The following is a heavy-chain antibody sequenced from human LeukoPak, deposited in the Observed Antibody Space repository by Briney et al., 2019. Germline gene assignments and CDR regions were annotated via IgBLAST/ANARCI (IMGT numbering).Heavy chain of an antibody. Sequence: ASVKVSCKSSGFTFTDYYIHWVRQAPGQGLEWMGYIGPHSSATSSPQEFQGRVTMTRDTSMSTAYMELTRLTSDDTAVYYCAREGNGLLSKDFDYWGQGTLVTVST. CDR1: GFTFTDYY. CDR2: IGPHSSAT. J-gene: IGHJ4*02. CDR3: AREGNGLLSKDFDY. D-gene: IGHD2/OR15-2a*01. V-gene: IGHV1-2*02.